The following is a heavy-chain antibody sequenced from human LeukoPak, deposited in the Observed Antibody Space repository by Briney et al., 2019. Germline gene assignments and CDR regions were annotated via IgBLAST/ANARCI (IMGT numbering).Heavy chain of an antibody. CDR3: ANPRITMIVDAFDI. V-gene: IGHV3-7*03. D-gene: IGHD3-22*01. CDR2: IKQDESEK. CDR1: GFTFNNYW. J-gene: IGHJ3*02. Sequence: GGSLRLSCEASGFTFNNYWISWFRQAPGKGLEWVANIKQDESEKNYVDSVKGRFTISRDNAKNSLYLQMNSLRAEDTAVYYCANPRITMIVDAFDIWGQGTMVTVSS.